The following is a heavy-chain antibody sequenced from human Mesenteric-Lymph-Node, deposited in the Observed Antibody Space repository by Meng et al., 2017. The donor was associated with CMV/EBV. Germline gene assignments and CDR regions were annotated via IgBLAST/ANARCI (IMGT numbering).Heavy chain of an antibody. J-gene: IGHJ5*02. V-gene: IGHV3-7*01. D-gene: IGHD6-6*01. Sequence: GGSLRLSCAASGFTFSSYWMSWVRQAPGKGLEWVANIKQDGSERLYVDSVKGRFTISRDNAKNSLFLQMNSLGAEDTAVYYCARLGKYSSSSGNWFDPWGQGTLVTVSS. CDR1: GFTFSSYW. CDR3: ARLGKYSSSSGNWFDP. CDR2: IKQDGSER.